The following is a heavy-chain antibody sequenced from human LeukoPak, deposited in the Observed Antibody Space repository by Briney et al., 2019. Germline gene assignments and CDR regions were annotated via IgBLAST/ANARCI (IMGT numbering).Heavy chain of an antibody. Sequence: PSETLSLTCAVYGGSFSGYYWSWIRQPPGKGLEWIGEINHSGSTNYNPSLKSRVTISVDTSKNQFSLKLSPVTAADTAVYYCARGFRIQLWSRSSALDYWGQGTLVTVSS. J-gene: IGHJ4*02. CDR1: GGSFSGYY. V-gene: IGHV4-34*01. CDR3: ARGFRIQLWSRSSALDY. D-gene: IGHD5-18*01. CDR2: INHSGST.